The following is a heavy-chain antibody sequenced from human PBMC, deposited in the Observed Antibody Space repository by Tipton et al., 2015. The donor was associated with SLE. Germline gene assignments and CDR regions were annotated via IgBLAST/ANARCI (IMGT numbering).Heavy chain of an antibody. V-gene: IGHV4-59*08. CDR3: ATLTGNNWFDP. J-gene: IGHJ5*02. Sequence: TLSLTCTVSGGSISSYYWSWIRQPPGKGLEWIGYIYYSGSTNYNPSLKSRVTMSVDTSKNQFSLKVNSIIAADTAVYYCATLTGNNWFDPWGQGTLVTVSS. CDR1: GGSISSYY. D-gene: IGHD1-1*01. CDR2: IYYSGST.